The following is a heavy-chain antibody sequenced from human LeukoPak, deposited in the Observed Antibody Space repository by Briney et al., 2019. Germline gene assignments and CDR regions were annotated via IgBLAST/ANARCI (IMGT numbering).Heavy chain of an antibody. CDR1: GFTFSSYA. D-gene: IGHD3-22*01. Sequence: QPGGSLRPSCAASGFTFSSYAMCWVRQAPGKGLEWVSTLSGSGGNTYYADSVKGRVTISRDNSKNTLYLQMNSLRAEDTAVYHCAKGSYYYDSADYFDYWGQGTLVTVSS. J-gene: IGHJ4*02. V-gene: IGHV3-23*01. CDR3: AKGSYYYDSADYFDY. CDR2: LSGSGGNT.